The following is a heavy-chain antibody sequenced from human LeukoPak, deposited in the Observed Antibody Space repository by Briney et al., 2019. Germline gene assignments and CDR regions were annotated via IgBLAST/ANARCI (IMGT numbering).Heavy chain of an antibody. V-gene: IGHV4-4*07. D-gene: IGHD6-19*01. CDR1: GGSISSYY. CDR3: AKDRVPGAVAGTFDC. J-gene: IGHJ4*02. Sequence: PSETLSLTCTVSGGSISSYYWSWIRQPAGKGLEWIGHIYTSGSTNYNPSLKSRVTISVDTSKNQFSLKLSSVSAADTAVYYCAKDRVPGAVAGTFDCWGQGTLVTVSS. CDR2: IYTSGST.